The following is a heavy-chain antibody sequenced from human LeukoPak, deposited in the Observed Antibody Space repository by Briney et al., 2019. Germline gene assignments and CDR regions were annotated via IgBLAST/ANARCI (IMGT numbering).Heavy chain of an antibody. D-gene: IGHD6-19*01. V-gene: IGHV3-30*02. CDR3: AKDPGGIAVDPNWFDP. CDR1: GFTFSSYG. CDR2: IRYDGSNK. J-gene: IGHJ5*02. Sequence: PGGSLRLSCAASGFTFSSYGMHWVRQAPGKGLGWVAFIRYDGSNKYYADSVKGRFTISRDNSKNTLYLQMNSLRAEDTAVYYCAKDPGGIAVDPNWFDPWGQGTLVTVSS.